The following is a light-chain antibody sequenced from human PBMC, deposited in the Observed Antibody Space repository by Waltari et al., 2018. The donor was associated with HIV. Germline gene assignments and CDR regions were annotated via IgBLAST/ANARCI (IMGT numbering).Light chain of an antibody. CDR1: QILVGSDDGNTY. J-gene: IGKJ2*01. CDR2: TSS. CDR3: MQRIEFPYT. V-gene: IGKV2-40*01. Sequence: DILITQTPLSLPVTPGEPASISCRSSQILVGSDDGNTYLDWYLQKPGQSPQLLLYTSSYRASGVPDRFSGSGSGTDFTLKISRVEAEDVGVYYCMQRIEFPYTFGQGTKLEIK.